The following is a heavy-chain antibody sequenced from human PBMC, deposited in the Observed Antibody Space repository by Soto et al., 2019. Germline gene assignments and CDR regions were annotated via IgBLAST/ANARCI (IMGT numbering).Heavy chain of an antibody. D-gene: IGHD5-12*01. CDR1: GYTFTTYG. J-gene: IGHJ4*02. V-gene: IGHV1-18*01. Sequence: GASVKVSCKASGYTFTTYGVSWVRQAPGQGLEWMGWISAYNGNTNYAQKLQGRLTMTTDTSTSTVYMELSRLRSDDTAVYYCAREGPGYSGYVDYWGQGTLVTVS. CDR3: AREGPGYSGYVDY. CDR2: ISAYNGNT.